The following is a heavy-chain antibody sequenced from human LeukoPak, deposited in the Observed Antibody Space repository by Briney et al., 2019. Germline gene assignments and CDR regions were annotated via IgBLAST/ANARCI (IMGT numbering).Heavy chain of an antibody. CDR1: GFTFSSYA. V-gene: IGHV3-23*01. D-gene: IGHD3-22*01. Sequence: PGGSLRLSCAASGFTFSSYAMSWVRQAPGKGLEWVSSISGSGNRTYYADSVKGRFTISRDNSKNTLFLQMNSLRAEDTAVYYCAKEGSGYYGYFDYWGQGTLVTVSS. J-gene: IGHJ4*02. CDR2: ISGSGNRT. CDR3: AKEGSGYYGYFDY.